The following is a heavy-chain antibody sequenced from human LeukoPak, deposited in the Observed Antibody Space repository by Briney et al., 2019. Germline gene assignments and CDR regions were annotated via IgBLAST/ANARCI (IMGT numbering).Heavy chain of an antibody. Sequence: SETLSLTCAVYGGSFSGYYWSWIRQPPGKGLEWIGEINHSGSTNYNPSLKSRVTISVDTSKNQFSLKLSSVTAADTAVYYCARANTYYYDSSGYCSFDIWGQGTMVTVSS. CDR1: GGSFSGYY. CDR3: ARANTYYYDSSGYCSFDI. V-gene: IGHV4-34*01. D-gene: IGHD3-22*01. J-gene: IGHJ3*02. CDR2: INHSGST.